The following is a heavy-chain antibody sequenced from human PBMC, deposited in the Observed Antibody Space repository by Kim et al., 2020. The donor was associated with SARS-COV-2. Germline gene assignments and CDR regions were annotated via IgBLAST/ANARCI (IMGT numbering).Heavy chain of an antibody. CDR2: IFHSGNT. CDR3: ARSEGRASWHHFDY. V-gene: IGHV4-59*01. J-gene: IGHJ4*02. D-gene: IGHD3-3*02. CDR1: SDSMTAYY. Sequence: SETLSPTCTVSSDSMTAYYWSWIRQFPGKGLEWIGYIFHSGNTNYSPSLKSRVIISWDTSRNQFSLALTSVTEADTAVYYCARSEGRASWHHFDYWGQG.